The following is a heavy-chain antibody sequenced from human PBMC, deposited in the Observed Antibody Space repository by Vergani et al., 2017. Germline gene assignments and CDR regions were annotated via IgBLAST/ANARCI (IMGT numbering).Heavy chain of an antibody. J-gene: IGHJ6*03. D-gene: IGHD2-2*01. V-gene: IGHV4-34*01. Sequence: QVQLQQWGAGLLKPSETLSLTCAVYGGSFSGYYWSWIRQPPGTGLEWIGEINHSGSTNYNPSLKSRVTISVDTSKNQFSLKLSSVTAADTAVYYCARGRRKKDIVVVPAAIPLYYYYYMDVWGKGNTVTVSS. CDR1: GGSFSGYY. CDR3: ARGRRKKDIVVVPAAIPLYYYYYMDV. CDR2: INHSGST.